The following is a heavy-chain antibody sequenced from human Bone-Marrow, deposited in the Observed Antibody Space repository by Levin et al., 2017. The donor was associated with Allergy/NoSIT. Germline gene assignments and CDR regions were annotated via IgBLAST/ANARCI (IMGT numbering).Heavy chain of an antibody. CDR3: VTGSSGGDFEDYFDF. Sequence: GGSLRLSCAASGFTFNYAWMNWVRQTPGRGLEWVGRIKGKTDGGTTDYAAPVKGRFTISRDDSQKILFLQMRSLKTEDTGIYYCVTGSSGGDFEDYFDFWGQGTRVTVSS. V-gene: IGHV3-15*07. D-gene: IGHD2-21*02. J-gene: IGHJ4*02. CDR2: IKGKTDGGTT. CDR1: GFTFNYAW.